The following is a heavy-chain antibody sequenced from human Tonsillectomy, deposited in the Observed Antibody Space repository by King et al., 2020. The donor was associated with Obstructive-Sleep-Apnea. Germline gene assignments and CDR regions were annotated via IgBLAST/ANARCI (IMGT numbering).Heavy chain of an antibody. CDR2: IFYSGST. D-gene: IGHD6-19*01. J-gene: IGHJ4*02. CDR1: GGSISSGNFY. V-gene: IGHV4-31*03. Sequence: QLQESGPGLVKPSQTLSLTCSVSGGSISSGNFYWSWIRQYPGKGLEWLGYIFYSGSTSYNPSLKSRLTISLDTSKNQFSLKLSSVTAADTAVYHCAGERRQWLAFDNWGQGTLVTVSS. CDR3: AGERRQWLAFDN.